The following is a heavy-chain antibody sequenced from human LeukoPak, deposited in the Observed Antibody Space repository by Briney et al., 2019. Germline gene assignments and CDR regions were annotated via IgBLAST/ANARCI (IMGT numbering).Heavy chain of an antibody. CDR3: ATAPMSSGRLPFFDY. D-gene: IGHD3-10*01. J-gene: IGHJ4*02. CDR2: ISSSGTI. CDR1: GFTVNTYS. Sequence: GGSLRLSCAASGFTVNTYSMNWVRQAPGKGLEWISYISSSGTIYYADSVKGRFTISRDNAQNSQFLQMSSLRADDTAVYYCATAPMSSGRLPFFDYWGQGTLVTVSS. V-gene: IGHV3-48*04.